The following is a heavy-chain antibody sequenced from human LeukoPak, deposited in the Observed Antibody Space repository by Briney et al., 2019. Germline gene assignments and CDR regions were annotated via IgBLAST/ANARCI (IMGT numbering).Heavy chain of an antibody. J-gene: IGHJ6*03. D-gene: IGHD5/OR15-5a*01. V-gene: IGHV4-31*03. Sequence: SETLSLTCTVSGGSISSGSYYWSWVRQPPEKGLEWIGFVFHTGSTHYSPSLKSRVTMSVDTSTDRFSLNMDSVTAADTATYYCARALSTSHFSYFYYLDVWGKGTTVTVSS. CDR2: VFHTGST. CDR1: GGSISSGSYY. CDR3: ARALSTSHFSYFYYLDV.